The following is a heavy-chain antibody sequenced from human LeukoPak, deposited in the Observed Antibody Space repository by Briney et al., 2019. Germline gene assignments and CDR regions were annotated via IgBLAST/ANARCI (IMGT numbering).Heavy chain of an antibody. CDR3: AKRLRESYGHFDY. Sequence: GGSLRLSCAAAGFIFSNYAMAWVRQAPGKGLEWVSAITNSGGSTNYADSVKGRFTISRDSAKNTLYMQMNSLRAEDAAVYYCAKRLRESYGHFDYWGQGTLVTVSS. CDR1: GFIFSNYA. D-gene: IGHD5-18*01. J-gene: IGHJ4*02. V-gene: IGHV3-23*01. CDR2: ITNSGGST.